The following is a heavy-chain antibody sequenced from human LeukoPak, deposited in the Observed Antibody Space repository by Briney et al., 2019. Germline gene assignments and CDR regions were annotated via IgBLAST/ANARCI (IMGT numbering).Heavy chain of an antibody. Sequence: PGGSLRLSCAASGFTFSSYAMSWVRQAPGKGLEWVSAISASGGSTYYADSVKGRFTISRDNSKNTLYLQMNSLRAEDTAVYYCAKVRPSGSSHGAFDYWGQGTLVTVSS. D-gene: IGHD1-26*01. J-gene: IGHJ4*02. CDR1: GFTFSSYA. CDR3: AKVRPSGSSHGAFDY. CDR2: ISASGGST. V-gene: IGHV3-23*01.